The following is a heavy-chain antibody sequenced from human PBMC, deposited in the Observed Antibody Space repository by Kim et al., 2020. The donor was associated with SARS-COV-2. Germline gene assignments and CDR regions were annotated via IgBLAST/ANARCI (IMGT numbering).Heavy chain of an antibody. D-gene: IGHD3-10*01. CDR2: IKPDGSAY. J-gene: IGHJ1*01. Sequence: GGSLRLSCAACGFAFNDYWMPWIRQAPGKGLEWVSGIKPDGSAYLSVYSVKGRFTITRDTANTSLFLQINILTAEATAVYYSTRPLSGSVRGFDHWGQCT. CDR1: GFAFNDYW. V-gene: IGHV3-7*02. CDR3: TRPLSGSVRGFDH.